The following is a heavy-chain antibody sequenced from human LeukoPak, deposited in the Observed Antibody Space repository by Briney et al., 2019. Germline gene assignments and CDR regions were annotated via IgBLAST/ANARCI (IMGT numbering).Heavy chain of an antibody. CDR1: GGSISSSRYY. Sequence: SETLSLTCTVSGGSISSSRYYWGWIRQPPGKGLEWIGSIYYSGSTYYNPSLKSRVTISVDTSKNQFSLKLSSVTAADTAVYYCARQYSSSWYNDYWGQGTLVTVSS. D-gene: IGHD6-13*01. J-gene: IGHJ4*02. CDR3: ARQYSSSWYNDY. CDR2: IYYSGST. V-gene: IGHV4-39*01.